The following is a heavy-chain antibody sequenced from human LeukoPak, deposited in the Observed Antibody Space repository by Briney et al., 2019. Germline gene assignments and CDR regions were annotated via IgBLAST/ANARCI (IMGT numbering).Heavy chain of an antibody. V-gene: IGHV1-8*01. CDR1: GYTFTSYD. Sequence: ASVKVSCKASGYTFTSYDINWVRQATGQGLEWMGWMNPNSGNTGYAQKFQGRVTMTRNTSISTAYMELSSLRSEDTAVYYCAGRGSSYGLDAFDICGQGTMVTVSS. D-gene: IGHD5-18*01. J-gene: IGHJ3*02. CDR3: AGRGSSYGLDAFDI. CDR2: MNPNSGNT.